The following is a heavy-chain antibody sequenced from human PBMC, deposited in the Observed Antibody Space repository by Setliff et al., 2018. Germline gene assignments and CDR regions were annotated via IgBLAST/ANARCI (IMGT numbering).Heavy chain of an antibody. D-gene: IGHD1-7*01. J-gene: IGHJ3*02. CDR1: GYTFTSYY. CDR2: INPSGGST. CDR3: ARGPAGTYAFDI. V-gene: IGHV1-46*01. Sequence: ASVKVSCKASGYTFTSYYMHWVRQAPGQGLEWMGIINPSGGSTNYAQKFQGRVTMTRDTSISTAYMELSRLRSDDTAVYYCARGPAGTYAFDIWGQGTMVTVSS.